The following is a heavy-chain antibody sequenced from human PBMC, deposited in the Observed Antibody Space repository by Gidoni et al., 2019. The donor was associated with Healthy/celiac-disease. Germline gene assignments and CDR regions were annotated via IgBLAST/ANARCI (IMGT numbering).Heavy chain of an antibody. V-gene: IGHV4-39*01. CDR2: IYYSGST. CDR3: ARRGDAFDI. CDR1: GGSISSSSYY. Sequence: QLQLHESGPVLVKPSETLSLPCTVSGGSISSSSYYWGWIRQPPGKGLEWIGSIYYSGSTYYNPSLKSRVTISVEKSKNQFSLKLSSVTAADTAGYYCARRGDAFDIWGQGTMVTVSS. J-gene: IGHJ3*02.